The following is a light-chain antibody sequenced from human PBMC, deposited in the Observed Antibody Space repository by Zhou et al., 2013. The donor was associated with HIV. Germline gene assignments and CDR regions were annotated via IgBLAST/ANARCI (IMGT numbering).Light chain of an antibody. CDR2: GAF. Sequence: EIVLTQSPGTLSLSPGERATLFCRASQSVSSSYIAWYQQKPGQAPRLLIHGAFSRATGIPDRFSGSGSGTDFTLTISRLEPEDLAVFYCQLYGTSPRFGGGTKVEIK. J-gene: IGKJ4*01. CDR3: QLYGTSPR. V-gene: IGKV3-20*01. CDR1: QSVSSSY.